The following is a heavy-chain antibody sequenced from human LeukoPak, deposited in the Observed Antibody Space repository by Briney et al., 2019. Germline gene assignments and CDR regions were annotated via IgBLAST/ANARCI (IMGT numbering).Heavy chain of an antibody. CDR1: GFTFSSYA. V-gene: IGHV3-9*01. CDR2: ISWNSGSI. D-gene: IGHD3-22*01. Sequence: GGSLRLSCAASGFTFSSYAMNWVRQAPGKGLEWVSGISWNSGSIGYADSVKGRFTISRDNAKNSLYLQMNSLRAEDTALYYCAKDNYYDSSGANFDYWGQGTLVTVSS. CDR3: AKDNYYDSSGANFDY. J-gene: IGHJ4*02.